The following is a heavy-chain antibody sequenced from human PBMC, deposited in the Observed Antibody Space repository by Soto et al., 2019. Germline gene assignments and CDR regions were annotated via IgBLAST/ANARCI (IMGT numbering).Heavy chain of an antibody. Sequence: QVQLVESGGGVVQPGRSLRLSCAASGFTFSSYGMHWVRQAPGKGLEWVAVIWYDGSNKYYADSVKGRFTISRDNSKNTLYLQMNSLRAEDTAVYYCARDPSRFSYFDYWGQGTLVTVSS. D-gene: IGHD3-16*01. J-gene: IGHJ4*02. V-gene: IGHV3-33*01. CDR2: IWYDGSNK. CDR3: ARDPSRFSYFDY. CDR1: GFTFSSYG.